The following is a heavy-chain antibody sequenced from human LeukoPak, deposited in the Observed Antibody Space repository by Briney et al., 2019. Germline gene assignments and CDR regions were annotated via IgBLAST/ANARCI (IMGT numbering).Heavy chain of an antibody. V-gene: IGHV4-34*01. D-gene: IGHD1-26*01. Sequence: GSLRLSCAASGFTFSSYWMSWVRQAPGKGLEWIGEINHSGSTNYNPSLKSRVTISVDTSKNQFSLKLSSVTAADTAVYYCARLVVGALDYWGQGTLVTVSS. CDR2: INHSGST. J-gene: IGHJ4*02. CDR1: GFTFSSYW. CDR3: ARLVVGALDY.